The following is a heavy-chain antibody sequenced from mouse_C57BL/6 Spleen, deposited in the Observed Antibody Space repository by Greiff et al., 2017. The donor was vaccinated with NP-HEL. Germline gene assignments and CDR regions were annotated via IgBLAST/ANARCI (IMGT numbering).Heavy chain of an antibody. D-gene: IGHD1-1*01. CDR3: ARAFGSSSYYYAMDY. J-gene: IGHJ4*01. V-gene: IGHV1-76*01. Sequence: QVQLQQSGAELVRPGASVKLSCKASGYTFTDYYINWVKQRPGQGLEWIARIYPGSGNTYYNEKFKGKATLTAEKSSSTAYMQLSSLTSEDSAVYFCARAFGSSSYYYAMDYWGQGTSVTVSS. CDR1: GYTFTDYY. CDR2: IYPGSGNT.